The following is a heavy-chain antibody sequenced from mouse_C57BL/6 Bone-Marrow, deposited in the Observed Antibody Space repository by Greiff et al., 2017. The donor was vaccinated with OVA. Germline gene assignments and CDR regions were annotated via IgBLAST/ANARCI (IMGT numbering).Heavy chain of an antibody. CDR3: ARGDYDGGGFDY. V-gene: IGHV5-17*01. J-gene: IGHJ2*01. D-gene: IGHD2-4*01. CDR1: GFTFSDYG. CDR2: ISSGSSTI. Sequence: EVKLVESGGGLVKPGGSLKLSCAASGFTFSDYGMHWVRQAPEKGLEWVAYISSGSSTIYYADTVKVRFTISRDNAKNTLFLQMTSLRSEDTAMYYCARGDYDGGGFDYWGQGTTLTVSS.